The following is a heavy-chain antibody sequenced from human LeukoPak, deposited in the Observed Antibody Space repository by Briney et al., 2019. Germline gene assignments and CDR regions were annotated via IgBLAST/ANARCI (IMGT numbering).Heavy chain of an antibody. CDR3: ANGPLTGYYPFDY. D-gene: IGHD3-9*01. CDR2: ISGSGGST. V-gene: IGHV3-23*01. CDR1: GFTFSSYG. J-gene: IGHJ4*02. Sequence: PGGSLRLSCAASGFTFSSYGMSWVRQAPGKGLEWVSAISGSGGSTYYADSVKGRFTISRDNSKNTLYLQMNSLRAEGTAVYYCANGPLTGYYPFDYWGQGTLVTVSS.